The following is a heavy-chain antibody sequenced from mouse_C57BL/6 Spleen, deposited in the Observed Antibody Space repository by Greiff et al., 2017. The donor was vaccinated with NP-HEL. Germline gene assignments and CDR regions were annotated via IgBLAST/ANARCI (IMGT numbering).Heavy chain of an antibody. V-gene: IGHV6-3*01. D-gene: IGHD1-1*01. CDR1: GFTFSNYW. J-gene: IGHJ3*01. CDR3: TVGYYGPY. CDR2: IRLKSDNYAT. Sequence: EVNLVESGGGLVQPGGSMKLSCVASGFTFSNYWMNWVRQSPEKGLEWVAQIRLKSDNYATHYAESVKGRFTISRDDSKSSVYLQMNNLRAEDTGIYYCTVGYYGPYWGQGTLVTVSA.